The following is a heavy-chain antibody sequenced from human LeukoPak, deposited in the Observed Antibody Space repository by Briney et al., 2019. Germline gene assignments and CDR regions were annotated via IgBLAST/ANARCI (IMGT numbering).Heavy chain of an antibody. Sequence: PGGSLRLPCAASGFTFSSYAMSWVRQAPGKGLEWVSVISGSGGSTHYADSVKGRFTISRDNSKNTLYLQMNSLRAEDTAVYYCARDRLYSSGWNYFDYWGQGTLVTVSS. J-gene: IGHJ4*02. V-gene: IGHV3-23*01. CDR1: GFTFSSYA. CDR3: ARDRLYSSGWNYFDY. D-gene: IGHD6-19*01. CDR2: ISGSGGST.